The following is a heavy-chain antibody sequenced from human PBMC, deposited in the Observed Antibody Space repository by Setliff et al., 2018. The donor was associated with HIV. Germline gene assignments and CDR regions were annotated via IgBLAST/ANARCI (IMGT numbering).Heavy chain of an antibody. CDR2: IYPGDSDT. D-gene: IGHD6-13*01. CDR3: ARVIGVYEAFDI. Sequence: GESLKISCKGSGYSFTSYWIGWVRQMPGKGLEWIIYPGDSDTRYSPSFQGQVTISADKSISTAYLQWSSLKASDTAMYYCARVIGVYEAFDIWGQGTRVTVSS. V-gene: IGHV5-51*01. J-gene: IGHJ3*02. CDR1: GYSFTSYW.